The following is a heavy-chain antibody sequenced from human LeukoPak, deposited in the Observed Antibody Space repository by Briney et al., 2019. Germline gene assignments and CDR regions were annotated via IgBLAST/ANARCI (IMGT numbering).Heavy chain of an antibody. Sequence: SETLSLTCTVSGGSVSSGSYYWSWIRQPPGKGLEWIGYIYYSGSTNYNPSLKSRVTISVDTSKNQFSLKLSSVTAADTAVYYCARALKNYYDSSGYLDYWGQGTLVTVSS. CDR1: GGSVSSGSYY. CDR2: IYYSGST. CDR3: ARALKNYYDSSGYLDY. V-gene: IGHV4-61*01. D-gene: IGHD3-22*01. J-gene: IGHJ4*02.